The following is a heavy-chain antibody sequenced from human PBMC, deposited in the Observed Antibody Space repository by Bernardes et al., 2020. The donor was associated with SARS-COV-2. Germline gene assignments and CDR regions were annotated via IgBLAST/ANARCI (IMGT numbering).Heavy chain of an antibody. CDR2: IYYSGST. V-gene: IGHV4-59*01. Sequence: SLTCTVSGGSISSYYWSWIRQPPGKGLEWIGYIYYSGSTNYNPSLKSRVTISVDTSKNQFSLKLSSVTAADTAVYYCARGLRFYDSSGYYFDYWGQGTLVTVSS. J-gene: IGHJ4*02. CDR3: ARGLRFYDSSGYYFDY. CDR1: GGSISSYY. D-gene: IGHD3-22*01.